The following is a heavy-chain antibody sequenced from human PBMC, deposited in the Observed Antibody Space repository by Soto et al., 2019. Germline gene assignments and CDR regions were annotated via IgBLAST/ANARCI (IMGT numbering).Heavy chain of an antibody. CDR1: VYSVGSYW. CDR2: IYPGDSDT. Sequence: DSLKLSGTGCVYSVGSYWMCWERQMPGKGLEWMGIIYPGDSDTRYSPSFQGQVTISADKSITTVYLQWSSLKASDTDMYYCARTDGYEIEYWGQGTLVTVPQ. J-gene: IGHJ4*02. CDR3: ARTDGYEIEY. V-gene: IGHV5-51*01. D-gene: IGHD5-12*01.